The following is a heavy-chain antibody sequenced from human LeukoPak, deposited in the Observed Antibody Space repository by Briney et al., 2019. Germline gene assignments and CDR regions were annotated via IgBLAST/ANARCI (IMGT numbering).Heavy chain of an antibody. J-gene: IGHJ6*02. CDR1: GFTFSSYA. CDR2: ISGSGGST. CDR3: AKSSSYCTNGVCYTYYYYGMDV. V-gene: IGHV3-23*01. Sequence: GGSLRLSCAASGFTFSSYAMSWVRQAPGKGLEWVSAISGSGGSTYYADSVKGRFTISRDSSKNTLYLQMNSLRAEDTAVYYCAKSSSYCTNGVCYTYYYYGMDVWGQGTTVTVSS. D-gene: IGHD2-8*01.